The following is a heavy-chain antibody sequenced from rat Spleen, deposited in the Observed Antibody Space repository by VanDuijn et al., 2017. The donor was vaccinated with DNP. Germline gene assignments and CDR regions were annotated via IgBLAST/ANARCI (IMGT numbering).Heavy chain of an antibody. CDR2: ISTGGGST. D-gene: IGHD1-9*01. V-gene: IGHV5S23*01. Sequence: VQLVESGGGLVQPGRSLTLSCAASGFTFSNYGMAWVRQAPTKGLEWVASISTGGGSTYYRDSVNGRFTISRDNAKSTLYLQMYSLRSEDMATYFCATYYGFNSYFFDYWGQGVMVTVSS. CDR1: GFTFSNYG. CDR3: ATYYGFNSYFFDY. J-gene: IGHJ2*01.